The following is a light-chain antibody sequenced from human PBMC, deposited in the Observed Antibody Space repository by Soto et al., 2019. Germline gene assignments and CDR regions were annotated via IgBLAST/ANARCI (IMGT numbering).Light chain of an antibody. V-gene: IGKV1-5*01. CDR2: DAS. Sequence: DIQLTQSPSTLSASVGDRVTITCRASQSLNNRLAWYQQKPGKSPKVLIYDASTLESGVSSRFSGGGSETECTLTITDLKADDLATYFCHQYKTYSTFGQGTKVDIK. CDR3: HQYKTYST. J-gene: IGKJ1*01. CDR1: QSLNNR.